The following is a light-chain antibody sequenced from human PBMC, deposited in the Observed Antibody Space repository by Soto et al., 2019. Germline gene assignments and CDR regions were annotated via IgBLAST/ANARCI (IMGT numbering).Light chain of an antibody. Sequence: DIQMTQSPSTLSASVGDRVTITCRASQSINSWLAWFQQKPGKAPKLLISKASTVESGVPSRFSGSGSGTEFTLTISSLQPVDFATYYCQQYHIYSPFGQGTKVDIK. V-gene: IGKV1-5*03. CDR2: KAS. CDR1: QSINSW. J-gene: IGKJ1*01. CDR3: QQYHIYSP.